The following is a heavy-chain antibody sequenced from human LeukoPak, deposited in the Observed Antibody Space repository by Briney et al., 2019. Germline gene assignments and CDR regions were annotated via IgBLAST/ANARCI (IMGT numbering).Heavy chain of an antibody. D-gene: IGHD2-21*02. CDR2: ISYDGTNK. J-gene: IGHJ4*02. Sequence: GGSLRLSCAASGFIFNNYGMHWVRQAPGKGLEWVAVISYDGTNKNYADSVKGRFTISRDSSKNTVYLQMNSLRVEDTAVYYCAKDWAPYCGGDCYFNYWGQGTLVTVTS. V-gene: IGHV3-30*18. CDR1: GFIFNNYG. CDR3: AKDWAPYCGGDCYFNY.